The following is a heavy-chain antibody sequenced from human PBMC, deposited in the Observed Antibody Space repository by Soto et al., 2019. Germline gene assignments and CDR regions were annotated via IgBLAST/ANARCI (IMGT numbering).Heavy chain of an antibody. J-gene: IGHJ4*02. D-gene: IGHD5-12*01. Sequence: PRESLKISCKGSGDSLTSYWISWVRQMPGKGLEWMGRIDPSDSYTNYSPSFQGHVTISADKSISTAYLQWSSLKASDTAMYYCARHRFEIVATQFDYSGQGPLVTVSS. CDR3: ARHRFEIVATQFDY. CDR1: GDSLTSYW. V-gene: IGHV5-10-1*01. CDR2: IDPSDSYT.